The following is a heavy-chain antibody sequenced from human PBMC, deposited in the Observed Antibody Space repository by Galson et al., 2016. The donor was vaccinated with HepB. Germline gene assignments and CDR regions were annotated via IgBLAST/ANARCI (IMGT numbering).Heavy chain of an antibody. Sequence: SLRLSCAVSGFTLRGNYMNWVRQAPGKGLEWVSVLYSGGATYYADSVRGRFTISRDNSNRLSLQMNSLKADDTAVYFCARIPTDSYHWYLDLWGRGTLVTVSS. J-gene: IGHJ2*01. CDR3: ARIPTDSYHWYLDL. V-gene: IGHV3-53*05. D-gene: IGHD1-26*01. CDR1: GFTLRGNY. CDR2: LYSGGAT.